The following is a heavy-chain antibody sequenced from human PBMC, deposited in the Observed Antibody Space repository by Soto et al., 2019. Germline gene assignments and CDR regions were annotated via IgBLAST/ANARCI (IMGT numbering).Heavy chain of an antibody. D-gene: IGHD6-19*01. V-gene: IGHV3-21*04. CDR2: ISGSSSYI. CDR1: GFTFSGYN. CDR3: AKDLQFSGWLSAQTFDY. Sequence: GGSLRLSCAASGFTFSGYNMNWVRLAPGKGLECVSSISGSSSYIHYADAVKGRFTISRDKSKNTLYLQMNSLRGEDTAVYYCAKDLQFSGWLSAQTFDYWGQGTQVTVSS. J-gene: IGHJ4*02.